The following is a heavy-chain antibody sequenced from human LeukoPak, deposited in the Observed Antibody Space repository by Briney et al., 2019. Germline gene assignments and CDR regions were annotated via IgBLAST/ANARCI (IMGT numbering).Heavy chain of an antibody. V-gene: IGHV5-51*01. D-gene: IGHD2-2*01. CDR1: GYSFTNYW. J-gene: IGHJ4*02. CDR3: ARRLRPAAFDC. Sequence: GESLKISCKGSGYSFTNYWIGWVRQMPGKGLEWMGIIHPGNSDTKYSPSFQGHVTISADKSITTAYLQWSSLKASDTAMYYCARRLRPAAFDCWGQGTLVTVSS. CDR2: IHPGNSDT.